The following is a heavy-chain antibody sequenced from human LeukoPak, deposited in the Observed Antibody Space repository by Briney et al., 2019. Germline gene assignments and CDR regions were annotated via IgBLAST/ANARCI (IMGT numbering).Heavy chain of an antibody. Sequence: GGSLRLSCAASGFTFSSYWMNWARQAPGKGLEWVASINHNGNVNYYVDSVKGRFTISRDNAKNSLYLQMSNLRAEDTAVLFCARGGGLDVWGQGATVTASS. CDR1: GFTFSSYW. D-gene: IGHD3-16*01. CDR3: ARGGGLDV. V-gene: IGHV3-7*03. CDR2: INHNGNVN. J-gene: IGHJ6*02.